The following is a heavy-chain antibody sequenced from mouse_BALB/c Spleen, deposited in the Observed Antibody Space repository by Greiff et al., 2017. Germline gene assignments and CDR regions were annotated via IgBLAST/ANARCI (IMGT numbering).Heavy chain of an antibody. J-gene: IGHJ3*01. CDR2: ISSGGGST. Sequence: EVQLQESGGGLVNPGGSLKLSCAASGFAFSSYDMSWVRQTPEKRLEWVAYISSGGGSTYYPDTVKGRFTISRDNAKNTLYLQMSSLKSEDTAMYYCARGRRGFAYWGQGTLVTVSA. CDR3: ARGRRGFAY. V-gene: IGHV5-12-1*01. CDR1: GFAFSSYD.